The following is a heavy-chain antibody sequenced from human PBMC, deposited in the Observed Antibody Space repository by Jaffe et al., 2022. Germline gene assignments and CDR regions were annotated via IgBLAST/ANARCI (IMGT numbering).Heavy chain of an antibody. CDR1: GYTFTSYA. J-gene: IGHJ6*03. CDR3: ARAAFLGDYGHYYYYMDV. D-gene: IGHD4-17*01. CDR2: INAGNGNT. V-gene: IGHV1-3*01. Sequence: QVQLVQSGAEVKKPGASVKVSCKASGYTFTSYAMHWVRQAPGQRLEWMGWINAGNGNTKYSQKFQGRVTITRDTSASTAYMELSSLRSEDTAVYYCARAAFLGDYGHYYYYMDVWGKGTTVTVSS.